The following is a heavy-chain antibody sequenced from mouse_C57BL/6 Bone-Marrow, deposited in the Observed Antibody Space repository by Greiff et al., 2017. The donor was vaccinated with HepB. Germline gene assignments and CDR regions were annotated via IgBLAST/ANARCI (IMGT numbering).Heavy chain of an antibody. Sequence: QVTLKVSGPGILQPSQTLSLTCSFSGFSLSTFGMGVGWIRQPSGKGLEWLAHIWWDDDKYYNPALKSRLTISKDTSKNQVFLKIANVDTADTATYYCARSYDGYDKAVNWDYAMDYWGQGTSVTVSS. CDR1: GFSLSTFGMG. CDR3: ARSYDGYDKAVNWDYAMDY. J-gene: IGHJ4*01. D-gene: IGHD2-3*01. V-gene: IGHV8-8*01. CDR2: IWWDDDK.